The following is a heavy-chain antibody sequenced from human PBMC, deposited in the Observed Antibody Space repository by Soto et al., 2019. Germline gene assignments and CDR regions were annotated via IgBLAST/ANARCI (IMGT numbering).Heavy chain of an antibody. CDR2: INGDGSEL. V-gene: IGHV3-74*01. Sequence: PGGALRLSCAAFEFTLSNYWFHGARQTPGKGLIWVARINGDGSELFYADYVKGRFTISRDNAKNTLYLQMTGLRAEESALYYCARGFRWGMDVWGQGTTVTVSS. CDR3: ARGFRWGMDV. CDR1: EFTLSNYW. D-gene: IGHD1-26*01. J-gene: IGHJ6*02.